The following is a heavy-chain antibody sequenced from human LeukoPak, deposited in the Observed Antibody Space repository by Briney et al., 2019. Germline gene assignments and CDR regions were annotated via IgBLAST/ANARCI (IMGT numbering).Heavy chain of an antibody. J-gene: IGHJ6*02. CDR1: GFAASSNA. CDR2: VYSGGST. CDR3: ARGVTTGTTPYFYAMDL. V-gene: IGHV3-53*01. D-gene: IGHD1/OR15-1a*01. Sequence: PWGSLSFTCAASGFAASSNAMGWVRQAPGRGLEWVSVVYSGGSTYYADSVKGRFTISRDNPKNTLYLQMNSLRAEDTAVYYCARGVTTGTTPYFYAMDLWGQPTAVTVSS.